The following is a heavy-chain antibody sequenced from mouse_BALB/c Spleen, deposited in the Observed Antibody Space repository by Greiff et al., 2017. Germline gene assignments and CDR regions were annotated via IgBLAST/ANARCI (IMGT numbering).Heavy chain of an antibody. CDR1: GYTFTSYW. J-gene: IGHJ2*01. V-gene: IGHV1-69*02. Sequence: QVQLQQPGAELVRPGASVKLSCKASGYTFTSYWINWVKQRPGQGLEWIGNIYPSDSYTNYNQKFKDKATLTVDKSSSTAYMQLSSPTSEDSAVYYRTRHRYFDYWGQGTTLTVSS. CDR3: TRHRYFDY. CDR2: IYPSDSYT.